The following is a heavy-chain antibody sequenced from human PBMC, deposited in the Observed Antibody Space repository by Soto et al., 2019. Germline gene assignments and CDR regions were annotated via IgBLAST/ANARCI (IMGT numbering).Heavy chain of an antibody. Sequence: EVQLVESGGGLVQPGGSLRLSCAASGFTFSSYSMNWVRQAPGRGLEWVSYISGSSSIIHYADSVKGRFTISRDKAKNSLYLQMNSLRADDTAVYYCARDREGDGYNFDYWGQGTLVTVSS. V-gene: IGHV3-48*01. J-gene: IGHJ4*02. CDR1: GFTFSSYS. D-gene: IGHD6-25*01. CDR3: ARDREGDGYNFDY. CDR2: ISGSSSII.